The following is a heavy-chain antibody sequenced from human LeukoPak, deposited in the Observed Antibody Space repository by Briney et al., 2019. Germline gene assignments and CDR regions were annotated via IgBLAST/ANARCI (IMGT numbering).Heavy chain of an antibody. CDR2: ISGSGGST. CDR1: GFTFSSYA. V-gene: IGHV3-23*01. CDR3: AKVRDRRDGYVAHYYFDY. D-gene: IGHD5-24*01. Sequence: PGGSLRLSCAASGFTFSSYAMSWVRQAPGKGLEWVSAISGSGGSTYYADSVKGRSTISRDNSKNTLYLQMNSLRAEDTAVYYCAKVRDRRDGYVAHYYFDYWGQGTLVTVSS. J-gene: IGHJ4*02.